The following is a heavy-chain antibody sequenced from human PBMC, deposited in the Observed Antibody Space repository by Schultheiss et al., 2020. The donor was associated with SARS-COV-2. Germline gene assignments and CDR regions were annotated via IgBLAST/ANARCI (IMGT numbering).Heavy chain of an antibody. CDR3: AKDRFIKLVATPVDTAMVRGLDY. Sequence: GGSLRLSCAASGFTFTDYSMHWVRQAPGKGLEWVALVAYDGGNKFYADSVKGRFSISRDNSKNVLFLQMNSVRPEDTAVYYCAKDRFIKLVATPVDTAMVRGLDYWGQGTLVTVSS. V-gene: IGHV3-30*04. CDR2: VAYDGGNK. D-gene: IGHD5-18*01. J-gene: IGHJ4*02. CDR1: GFTFTDYS.